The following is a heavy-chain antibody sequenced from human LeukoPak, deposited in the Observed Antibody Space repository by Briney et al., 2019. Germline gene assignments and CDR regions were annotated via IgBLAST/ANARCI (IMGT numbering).Heavy chain of an antibody. Sequence: GASVKVSCKASGYTFTSYGISWVRQAPGQGLEWMGWISAYNGNTNYAQKLQGRVTMTTDTSTSTAYMELRSLRSDDTAVYYCARGRLDPHYYGSGVYYYYYMDVWGKGTTVTVSS. J-gene: IGHJ6*03. CDR1: GYTFTSYG. CDR2: ISAYNGNT. D-gene: IGHD3-10*01. CDR3: ARGRLDPHYYGSGVYYYYYMDV. V-gene: IGHV1-18*01.